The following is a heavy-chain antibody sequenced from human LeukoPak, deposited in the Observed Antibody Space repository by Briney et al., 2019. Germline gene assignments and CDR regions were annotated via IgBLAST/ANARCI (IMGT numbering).Heavy chain of an antibody. CDR3: AADPSTTYYYDSSGYSV. CDR1: GFTFTSSA. D-gene: IGHD3-22*01. V-gene: IGHV1-58*01. J-gene: IGHJ4*02. CDR2: IVVGSGNT. Sequence: SVKVSCKASGFTFTSSAEQWVRQARGQRLEWIGWIVVGSGNTNYAQKFQERVTITRDMSTSTAYMELSSLRSEDTAVYYCAADPSTTYYYDSSGYSVWGQGTLVTVSS.